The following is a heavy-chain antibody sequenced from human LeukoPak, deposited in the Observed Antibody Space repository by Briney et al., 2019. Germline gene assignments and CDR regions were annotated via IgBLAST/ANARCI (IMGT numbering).Heavy chain of an antibody. Sequence: SQTLSLTCTVSRGSISSAGYYWSWIRQPAGKGLEWIGRVYTSGRTNYIPSLKSRVTISLDTSNKQFSLKLSSVTAADTAVYYCARGSNWSSYDYWGQGTLVTVSS. CDR3: ARGSNWSSYDY. J-gene: IGHJ4*02. D-gene: IGHD1-26*01. CDR1: RGSISSAGYY. V-gene: IGHV4-61*02. CDR2: VYTSGRT.